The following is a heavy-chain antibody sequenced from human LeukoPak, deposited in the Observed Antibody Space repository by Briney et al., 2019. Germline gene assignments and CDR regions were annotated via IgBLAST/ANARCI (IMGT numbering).Heavy chain of an antibody. CDR3: ARGVSALDI. CDR2: IYTSGST. Sequence: SETLSLTCTVSGGCLNSGTSFWTWIRQPAGKGLEWIGRIYTSGSTNYNPSLEGRVTMSVDTSKNQFSLNLSSVTAADTAVYFCARGVSALDIWGQGTMVSVSS. D-gene: IGHD3-10*01. V-gene: IGHV4-61*02. CDR1: GGCLNSGTSF. J-gene: IGHJ3*02.